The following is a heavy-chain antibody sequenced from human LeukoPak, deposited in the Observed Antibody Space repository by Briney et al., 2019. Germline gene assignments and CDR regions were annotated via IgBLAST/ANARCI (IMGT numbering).Heavy chain of an antibody. CDR2: ISYDGSNK. D-gene: IGHD1-26*01. CDR3: AIMGQIVGRRDFDY. V-gene: IGHV3-30-3*01. Sequence: EGSLRLSCAASGFTFSSYAMHWVRQAPGKGLEWVAVISYDGSNKYYADSVKGRFTISRDNSKNTLYLQMNSLRAEDTAVYYCAIMGQIVGRRDFDYWGQGSLVTVSS. J-gene: IGHJ4*02. CDR1: GFTFSSYA.